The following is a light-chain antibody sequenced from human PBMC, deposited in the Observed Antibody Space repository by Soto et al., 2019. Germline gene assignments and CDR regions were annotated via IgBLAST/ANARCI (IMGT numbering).Light chain of an antibody. CDR3: QQYYRAPRT. CDR2: WAS. V-gene: IGKV4-1*01. CDR1: RSLFYSPHNKSY. Sequence: DIVMTQSPDSLAVSLGERATINCTSGRSLFYSPHNKSYLAWYQQKVGQPPQMLIYWASTRESGVPDRFRGSGSGTDFNLTISRLQAYDVAVYYCQQYYRAPRTFGQGTKVE. J-gene: IGKJ2*01.